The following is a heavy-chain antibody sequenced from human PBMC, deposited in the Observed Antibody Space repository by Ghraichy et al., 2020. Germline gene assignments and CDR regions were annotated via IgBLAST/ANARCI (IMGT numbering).Heavy chain of an antibody. CDR2: ISYDGSNK. D-gene: IGHD4-17*01. CDR3: AKVFHDYGEDGMDV. V-gene: IGHV3-30*18. Sequence: GGSLRLSCAASGFTFSSSGMHWVRQAPGKGLEWVAVISYDGSNKYYADSVKGRFTISRDNSKNTLYLQMNSLRAEDTAVYYCAKVFHDYGEDGMDVWGQGTTVTVSS. J-gene: IGHJ6*02. CDR1: GFTFSSSG.